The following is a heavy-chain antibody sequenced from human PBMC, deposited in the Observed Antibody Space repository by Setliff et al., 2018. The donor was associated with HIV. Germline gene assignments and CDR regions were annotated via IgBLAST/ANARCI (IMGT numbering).Heavy chain of an antibody. Sequence: HSETLSLTCAVYGGSFSGYYWSWIRQPPGKGLEWIGEINHSGSTNYNPSLKSRVTISVDTSKNQFSLKLSSVTAADTAVYYCARTRGRAPVSYYFDNWGQGRLVTVSS. V-gene: IGHV4-34*01. D-gene: IGHD2-2*01. CDR1: GGSFSGYY. J-gene: IGHJ4*02. CDR3: ARTRGRAPVSYYFDN. CDR2: INHSGST.